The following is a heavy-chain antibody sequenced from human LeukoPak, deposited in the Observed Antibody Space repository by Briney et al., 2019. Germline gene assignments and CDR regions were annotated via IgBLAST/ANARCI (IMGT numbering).Heavy chain of an antibody. J-gene: IGHJ6*02. V-gene: IGHV4-59*08. CDR3: AKLGGSSSWPYYYYGMDV. CDR1: GGSISSYY. D-gene: IGHD6-13*01. Sequence: SQTLSLTCTVSGGSISSYYWSWIRQPPGKGLEWIGYIYYSGSTNYNPSLKSRVTISIDTSKNQFSLKLSSVTAADTAVYYCAKLGGSSSWPYYYYGMDVWGQGTTVTVSS. CDR2: IYYSGST.